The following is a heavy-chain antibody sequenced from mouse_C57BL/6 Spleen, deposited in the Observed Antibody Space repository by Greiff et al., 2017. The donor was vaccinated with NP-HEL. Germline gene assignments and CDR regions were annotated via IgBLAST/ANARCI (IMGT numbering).Heavy chain of an antibody. Sequence: EVKLVESGGGLVQPGGSLKLSCAASGFTFSDYYMYWVRQTPEKRLEWVAYISNGGGSTYYPDTVKGRFTISRDNAKNTLYLQMSRLKSEDTAMYYCARGGDYYGSSYGYFDYWGQGTTLTVSS. V-gene: IGHV5-12*01. D-gene: IGHD1-1*01. CDR3: ARGGDYYGSSYGYFDY. J-gene: IGHJ2*01. CDR1: GFTFSDYY. CDR2: ISNGGGST.